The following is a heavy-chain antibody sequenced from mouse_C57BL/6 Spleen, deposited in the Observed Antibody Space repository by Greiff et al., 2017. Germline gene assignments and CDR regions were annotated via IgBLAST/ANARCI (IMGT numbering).Heavy chain of an antibody. Sequence: QVQLQQPGAELVRPGTSVKLSCKASGYTFTSYWMHWVKQRPGQGLEWIGVIDPSDSYTNYNQKFKGKATLTVDTSSSTAYMQLSSLTSEDSAVYYCARAGRGPLFAYWGQGTLVTVSA. V-gene: IGHV1-59*01. D-gene: IGHD4-1*01. CDR1: GYTFTSYW. CDR3: ARAGRGPLFAY. CDR2: IDPSDSYT. J-gene: IGHJ3*01.